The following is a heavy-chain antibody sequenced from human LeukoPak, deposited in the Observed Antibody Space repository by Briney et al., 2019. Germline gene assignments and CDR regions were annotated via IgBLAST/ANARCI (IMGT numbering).Heavy chain of an antibody. CDR3: ARYYDRSGYWSTPHFDY. CDR1: GASVNSGDYY. Sequence: SETLSLTCTVSGASVNSGDYYWSWIRQPPGKGLQYIGYIQYSGSTNYNPSLKSRVTISVDTSKNQFSLKLSSVTAADTAVYYCARYYDRSGYWSTPHFDYWGQGTLVTVSS. CDR2: IQYSGST. D-gene: IGHD3-22*01. J-gene: IGHJ4*02. V-gene: IGHV4-61*08.